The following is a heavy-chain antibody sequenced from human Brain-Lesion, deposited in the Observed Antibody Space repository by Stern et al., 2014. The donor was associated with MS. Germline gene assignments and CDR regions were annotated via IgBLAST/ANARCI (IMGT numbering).Heavy chain of an antibody. V-gene: IGHV1-24*01. CDR2: FDPEDGET. CDR1: GYTLTELS. Sequence: VQLVESGAEVKKPGASVKVSCKVSGYTLTELSMHWVRQAPGKGLEWMGSFDPEDGETIYAQKFQGRVTMPEDTSTDTAYMELSSLRSEDTAVYYCATGDFRQQLVPGPYYFYGMDVWGQGTTVTVSS. CDR3: ATGDFRQQLVPGPYYFYGMDV. J-gene: IGHJ6*02. D-gene: IGHD6-13*01.